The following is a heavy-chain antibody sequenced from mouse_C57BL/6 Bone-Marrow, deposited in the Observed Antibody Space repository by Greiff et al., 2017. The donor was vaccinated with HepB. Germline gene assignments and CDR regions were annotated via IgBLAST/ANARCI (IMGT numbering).Heavy chain of an antibody. CDR2: IRNKANNHAT. CDR3: TRGYYYGSSSFFAY. Sequence: EVKLMESGGGLVQPGGSMKLSCAASGFTFSDSWMDWVRQSPEKGLEWVAEIRNKANNHATYYAESVKGRFTISRDDSKSSVYLQMNSLRAEDTGIYDCTRGYYYGSSSFFAYWGQGTLVTVSA. D-gene: IGHD1-1*01. CDR1: GFTFSDSW. V-gene: IGHV6-6*01. J-gene: IGHJ3*01.